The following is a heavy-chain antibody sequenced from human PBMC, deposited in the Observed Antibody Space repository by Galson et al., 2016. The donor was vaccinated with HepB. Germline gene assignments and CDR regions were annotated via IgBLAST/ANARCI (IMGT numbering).Heavy chain of an antibody. CDR3: AKGGRILWAAMDV. CDR2: IKQDGIAK. V-gene: IGHV3-7*03. Sequence: SLRLSCAASGFTLSSSWMSWARQAPGGGLEWVANIKQDGIAKYYVDSVKGRFTISRDDAKNSVFLQMNSLRAEDTALYYCAKGGRILWAAMDVWGQGTTVTVSS. J-gene: IGHJ6*02. CDR1: GFTLSSSW. D-gene: IGHD2/OR15-2a*01.